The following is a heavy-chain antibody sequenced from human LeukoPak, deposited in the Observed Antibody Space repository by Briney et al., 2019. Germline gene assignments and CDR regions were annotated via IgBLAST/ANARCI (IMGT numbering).Heavy chain of an antibody. D-gene: IGHD5-12*01. J-gene: IGHJ3*02. CDR3: ARDAYIVATIPQAHDAFDI. Sequence: GRSLRLPCAASGFTFSSYGMHWVRQAPGKGLEWVAVIWYDGSNKYYADSVKGRFTISRDNSKNTLYLQMDSLRAEDTAVYYCARDAYIVATIPQAHDAFDIWGQGTMVTVSS. CDR1: GFTFSSYG. CDR2: IWYDGSNK. V-gene: IGHV3-33*01.